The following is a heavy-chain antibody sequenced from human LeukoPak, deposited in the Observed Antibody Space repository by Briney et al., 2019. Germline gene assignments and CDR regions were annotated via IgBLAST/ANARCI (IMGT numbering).Heavy chain of an antibody. Sequence: PGGSLRLSCAASGFTFSSSWMSWVRQAPGKGLEWVANIKQDGSEKYYVDSVKGRFTISRDNAKSSLFLQMNSLRAEDTAAYYCASGRVTNHHWGQGTLVTVSS. CDR1: GFTFSSSW. J-gene: IGHJ5*02. V-gene: IGHV3-7*01. D-gene: IGHD1-14*01. CDR2: IKQDGSEK. CDR3: ASGRVTNHH.